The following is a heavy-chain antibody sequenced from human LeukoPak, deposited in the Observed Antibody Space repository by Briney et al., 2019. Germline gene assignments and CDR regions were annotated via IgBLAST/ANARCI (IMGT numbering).Heavy chain of an antibody. CDR2: INHSGST. CDR3: ASRYLVVPAAMVPQYFQH. D-gene: IGHD2-2*01. CDR1: GFTFSSYS. V-gene: IGHV4-34*01. J-gene: IGHJ1*01. Sequence: GSLRLSCAASGFTFSSYSMNWVRQAPGKGLEWIGEINHSGSTNYNPSLKSRVTISVDTSKNQFSLKLSSVTAADTAVYYCASRYLVVPAAMVPQYFQHWGQGTLVTVSS.